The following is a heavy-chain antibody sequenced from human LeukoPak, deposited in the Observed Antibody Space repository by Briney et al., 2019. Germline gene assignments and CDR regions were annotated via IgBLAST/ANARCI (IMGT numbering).Heavy chain of an antibody. CDR2: IRRKANSYAT. CDR1: GFTFSGSA. V-gene: IGHV3-73*01. Sequence: GGSLRLSCTASGFTFSGSAMHWVRQASGKGLEWVGRIRRKANSYATVYAASVKGRFTISRDDSKNTAYLQMNSLKTEDTAVYYCTSGLSVRRSNNTPVDYWGQGTLVTVSS. D-gene: IGHD1-1*01. CDR3: TSGLSVRRSNNTPVDY. J-gene: IGHJ4*02.